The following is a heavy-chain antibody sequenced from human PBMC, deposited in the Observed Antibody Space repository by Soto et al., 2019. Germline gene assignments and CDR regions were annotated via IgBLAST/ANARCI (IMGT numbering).Heavy chain of an antibody. CDR3: ARDSPLVPADYYYYGMDV. D-gene: IGHD2-2*01. Sequence: GGSLRLSCAASGFTVSSNYMSWVRQAPGKGLEWVSVIYSGGSTYYADSVKGRFTISRDNSKNTLYLQMNSLRAEDTAVYYCARDSPLVPADYYYYGMDVWGQGTTVTVSS. V-gene: IGHV3-53*01. CDR2: IYSGGST. J-gene: IGHJ6*02. CDR1: GFTVSSNY.